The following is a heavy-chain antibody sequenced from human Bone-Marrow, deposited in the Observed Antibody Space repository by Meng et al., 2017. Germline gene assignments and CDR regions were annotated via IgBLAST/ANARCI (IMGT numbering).Heavy chain of an antibody. V-gene: IGHV3-30*04. CDR3: ARDEDISAAGKLFGDY. CDR1: GFTFSSYA. J-gene: IGHJ4*02. CDR2: ISYDGSNK. D-gene: IGHD6-25*01. Sequence: GESLKISCAASGFTFSSYAMHWVRQAPGKGLEWVAVISYDGSNKYYADSVKGRFTISRDNSKNTLYLQMNSLRAEDTAMYYCARDEDISAAGKLFGDYWGQGTLVTVSS.